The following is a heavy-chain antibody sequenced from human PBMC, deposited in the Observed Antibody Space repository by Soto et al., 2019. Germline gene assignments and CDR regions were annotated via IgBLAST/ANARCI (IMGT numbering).Heavy chain of an antibody. CDR3: ARHAAYYSVWGKSDGSDY. J-gene: IGHJ4*02. CDR2: MYYGGAT. Sequence: SGTLSLTCTVSGGSICSDSYYWDWIRPPPGKGLEWIGSMYYGGATYHDPSLQSRVTISVDTSKTQFSLHLSSVTAADTAVYYCARHAAYYSVWGKSDGSDYWGQGTLVTVSS. CDR1: GGSICSDSYY. D-gene: IGHD3-16*01. V-gene: IGHV4-39*01.